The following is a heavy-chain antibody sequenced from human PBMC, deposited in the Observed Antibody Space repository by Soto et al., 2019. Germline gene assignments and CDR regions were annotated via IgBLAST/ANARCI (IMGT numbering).Heavy chain of an antibody. Sequence: EVQLVESGGGLVQPGGSLRLSCAASGITFSSYSMNWVRQAPGKGLEWVSSISSTGTYIDYADSVKGRFTISRDNVKNSLFLQMNSLRAEDAALYYCARETNPYSSSSHAFDIWGQGTMVTVSS. CDR1: GITFSSYS. CDR2: ISSTGTYI. CDR3: ARETNPYSSSSHAFDI. V-gene: IGHV3-21*01. D-gene: IGHD6-6*01. J-gene: IGHJ3*02.